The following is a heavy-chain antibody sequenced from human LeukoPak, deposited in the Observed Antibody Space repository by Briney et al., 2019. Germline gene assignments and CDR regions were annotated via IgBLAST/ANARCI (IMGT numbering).Heavy chain of an antibody. V-gene: IGHV1-2*02. J-gene: IGHJ4*02. D-gene: IGHD3-10*01. CDR1: GYTFSDYY. CDR2: TNPNSGGT. Sequence: ASVKVSCKASGYTFSDYYIHWVRQAPGQGLEWMGWTNPNSGGTNYAQNFQGRVTMTSDTSITTAYMELSRLRSDDTAVYYCARDIGRWFGELLSPVDYWGQGTLVTVSS. CDR3: ARDIGRWFGELLSPVDY.